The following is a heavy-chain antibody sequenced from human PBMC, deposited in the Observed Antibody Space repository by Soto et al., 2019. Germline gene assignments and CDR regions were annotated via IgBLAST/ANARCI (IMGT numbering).Heavy chain of an antibody. Sequence: SETLSLTCAVYGGSFSGYYWSWIRQPPEKGLEWIGEINHSGSTNYNPSLKSRVTISVDTSKNQFSLKLSSVTAADTAVYYCARGGIAAAGTSRGGYYYYMDVWGKGTTVTVSS. CDR3: ARGGIAAAGTSRGGYYYYMDV. D-gene: IGHD6-13*01. J-gene: IGHJ6*03. CDR1: GGSFSGYY. V-gene: IGHV4-34*01. CDR2: INHSGST.